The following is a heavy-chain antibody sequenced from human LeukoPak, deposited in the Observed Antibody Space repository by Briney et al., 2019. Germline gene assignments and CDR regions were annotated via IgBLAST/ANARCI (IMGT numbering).Heavy chain of an antibody. J-gene: IGHJ3*02. CDR1: GGSISSYY. CDR3: ARDHCSSTSCYTAFDI. Sequence: SETLSLTCTVSGGSISSYYWSWIRQPAGKGLEWIGRIYTSGSTNYNPSLKSRVTMSVDTSKNQFSLKLSSVTAADTAVYYCARDHCSSTSCYTAFDIWGQGTMVTGSS. V-gene: IGHV4-4*07. D-gene: IGHD2-2*02. CDR2: IYTSGST.